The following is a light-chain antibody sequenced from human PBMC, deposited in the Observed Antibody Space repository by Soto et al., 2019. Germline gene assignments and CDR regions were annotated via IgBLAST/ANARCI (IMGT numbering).Light chain of an antibody. J-gene: IGKJ2*01. CDR1: QSVNSRF. CDR3: QQYGSSPPYT. CDR2: GAS. V-gene: IGKV3-20*01. Sequence: EIVLTQSPGTLSLSPGERATLSCRASQSVNSRFLAWYQQKPGQAPRLLIYGASSRPTGIPDRFSGSGSGTDFTLTISRLEPEDFAVYYCQQYGSSPPYTFGQGTKLEIK.